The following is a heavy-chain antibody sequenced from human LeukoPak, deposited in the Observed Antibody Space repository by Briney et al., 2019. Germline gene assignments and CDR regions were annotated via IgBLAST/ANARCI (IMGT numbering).Heavy chain of an antibody. V-gene: IGHV4-30-4*01. Sequence: SETLSLTCAVYGGSFSGYYWSWIRQPPGKGLEWIGYIYYSGSTYYNPSLKSRVTISVDTSKNQFSLKLSSVTAADTAVYYCARGSRATFRREGNWFDSWGQGTLVTVSS. CDR2: IYYSGST. J-gene: IGHJ5*01. D-gene: IGHD3-16*01. CDR3: ARGSRATFRREGNWFDS. CDR1: GGSFSGYY.